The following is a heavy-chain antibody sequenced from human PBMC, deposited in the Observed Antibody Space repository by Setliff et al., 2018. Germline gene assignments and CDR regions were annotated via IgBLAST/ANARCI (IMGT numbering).Heavy chain of an antibody. CDR2: IFYIGRS. J-gene: IGHJ6*03. Sequence: SETLSLTCTVSDDSITSSNYSLAWVRRPPGKALEWIGNIFYIGRSHSNPSLKSRLTMSVDKTKNQFSLNLTSVTAADTAVYYCARTHPIIKIFGVVSLLYHMDVWGTGTTVTVSS. CDR1: DDSITSSNYS. CDR3: ARTHPIIKIFGVVSLLYHMDV. D-gene: IGHD3-3*01. V-gene: IGHV4-61*05.